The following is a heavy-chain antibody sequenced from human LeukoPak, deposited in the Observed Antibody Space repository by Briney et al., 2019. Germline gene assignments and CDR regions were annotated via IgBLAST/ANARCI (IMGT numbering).Heavy chain of an antibody. Sequence: GGSLKLSCAASGFTFSSYAMSWVRQAPGKGLEWVSAISGSGGSTYYADSVKGRFTISRDNSKNTLYLQMNSLRAEDTAVYYCAKDISRTGYSYGYGDWGQGTLVTVS. J-gene: IGHJ4*02. CDR1: GFTFSSYA. CDR3: AKDISRTGYSYGYGD. V-gene: IGHV3-23*01. D-gene: IGHD5-18*01. CDR2: ISGSGGST.